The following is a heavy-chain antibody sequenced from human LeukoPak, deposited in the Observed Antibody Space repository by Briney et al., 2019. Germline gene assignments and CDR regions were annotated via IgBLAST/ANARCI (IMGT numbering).Heavy chain of an antibody. Sequence: PSETLSLTCAVSGYSISSGYYWGWIRQPPGKGLEWIGSIYHSGSTYYNPSLKSRVTISVDTSKNQFSLKLSSVTAADTAVYYCARSAPRASYMVPHGAFDIWGQGTMVTVSS. D-gene: IGHD3-10*01. V-gene: IGHV4-38-2*01. CDR3: ARSAPRASYMVPHGAFDI. J-gene: IGHJ3*02. CDR1: GYSISSGYY. CDR2: IYHSGST.